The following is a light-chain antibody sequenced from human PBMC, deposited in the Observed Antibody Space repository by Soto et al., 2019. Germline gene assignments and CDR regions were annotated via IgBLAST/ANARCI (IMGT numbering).Light chain of an antibody. CDR3: QHYANSVWT. V-gene: IGKV3-20*01. J-gene: IGKJ1*01. Sequence: IVLTQSPDTLSLSPGERATLSCRASQSVSSSQLVWYQQKPGQAPRLHIYAASSRATGIPDRFSGSGSGTDFTLTVSELETEDFAVYYCQHYANSVWTFGQGTKVEIK. CDR1: QSVSSSQ. CDR2: AAS.